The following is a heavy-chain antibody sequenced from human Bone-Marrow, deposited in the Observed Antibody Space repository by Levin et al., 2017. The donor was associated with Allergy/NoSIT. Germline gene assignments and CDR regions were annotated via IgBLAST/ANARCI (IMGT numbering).Heavy chain of an antibody. CDR1: GFTFSSYA. CDR2: IRPTGGRT. Sequence: GSLRLSCAASGFTFSSYAMAWVRQAPGKGLQWVSTIRPTGGRTYYADSVEGRFTISRDNSKNTVYLQMNSLRAEDTAKYYCARETGGSGWYTVDYWGRGTLVTVSS. V-gene: IGHV3-23*01. J-gene: IGHJ4*02. CDR3: ARETGGSGWYTVDY. D-gene: IGHD6-13*01.